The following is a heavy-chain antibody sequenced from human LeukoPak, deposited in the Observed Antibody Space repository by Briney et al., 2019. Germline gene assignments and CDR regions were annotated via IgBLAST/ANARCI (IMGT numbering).Heavy chain of an antibody. CDR2: IISHNGDT. CDR3: ARGNSRALRYFDWSPYDAFDI. V-gene: IGHV1-18*01. J-gene: IGHJ3*02. CDR1: GFSFRNYD. D-gene: IGHD3-9*01. Sequence: SVTVTFKCTGFSFRNYDASWVRQPHGQGLEWMGWIISHNGDTELAQKFQGRGSLTTDTSTTTESMELRSLTSDDTAVYYCARGNSRALRYFDWSPYDAFDIWGQGTMVTVSS.